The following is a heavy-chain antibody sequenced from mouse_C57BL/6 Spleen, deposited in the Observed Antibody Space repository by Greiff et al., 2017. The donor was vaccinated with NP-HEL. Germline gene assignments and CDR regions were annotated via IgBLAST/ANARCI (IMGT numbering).Heavy chain of an antibody. CDR3: ARYTTVVAYYAMDY. CDR2: IYPGSGST. V-gene: IGHV1-55*01. CDR1: GYTFTSYW. J-gene: IGHJ4*01. Sequence: VKLQQPGAELVKPGASVKMSCKASGYTFTSYWITWVKQRPGQGLEWIGDIYPGSGSTNYNEKFKSKATLTVDTSSSTAYMQLSSLTSEDSAVYYCARYTTVVAYYAMDYWGQGTSVTVSS. D-gene: IGHD1-1*01.